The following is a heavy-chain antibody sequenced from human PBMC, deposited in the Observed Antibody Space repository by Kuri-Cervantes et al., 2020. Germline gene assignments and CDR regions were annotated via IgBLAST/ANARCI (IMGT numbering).Heavy chain of an antibody. V-gene: IGHV3-11*04. J-gene: IGHJ3*02. Sequence: GESLKISCAASGFTFSDYYMSWIRQAPGKGLEWVSYISSSGSTIYYADSVKGRFTISRDNAKNSLYLQMNSLRAEDTAVYYCARVLAYHDAFDIWGQGTMVTVSS. CDR1: GFTFSDYY. D-gene: IGHD3-16*01. CDR2: ISSSGSTI. CDR3: ARVLAYHDAFDI.